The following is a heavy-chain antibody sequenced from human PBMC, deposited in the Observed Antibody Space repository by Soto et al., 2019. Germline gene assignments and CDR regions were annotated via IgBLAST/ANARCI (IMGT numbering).Heavy chain of an antibody. Sequence: PGEAPKISWKGSGYSFTSYWIGLVRHMPGKGPEWMVNIYPGDSDTRYRPSFPHAVTLSAHKSVSAAYLQGPSLKASDTAMYYCGRQGVVVTVDAFDIWGQGTMVTVSS. J-gene: IGHJ3*02. D-gene: IGHD2-21*02. V-gene: IGHV5-51*01. CDR1: GYSFTSYW. CDR3: GRQGVVVTVDAFDI. CDR2: IYPGDSDT.